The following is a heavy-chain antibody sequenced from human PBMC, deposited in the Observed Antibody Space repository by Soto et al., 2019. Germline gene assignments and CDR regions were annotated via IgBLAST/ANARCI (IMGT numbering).Heavy chain of an antibody. Sequence: PSETLSLTCTVSGGSISSGGYYWSWIRQHPGKGLEWIGSIYYSGSTYYNPSLKSRVSISLDTTKNHFSLKLSSVTAADTAVYYCARAPKAGLRGDFDCWGQGTLVTVSS. CDR1: GGSISSGGYY. CDR2: IYYSGST. V-gene: IGHV4-31*03. D-gene: IGHD3-16*01. J-gene: IGHJ4*02. CDR3: ARAPKAGLRGDFDC.